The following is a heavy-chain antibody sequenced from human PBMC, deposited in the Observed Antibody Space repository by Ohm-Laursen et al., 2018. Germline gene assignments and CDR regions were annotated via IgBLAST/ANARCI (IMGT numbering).Heavy chain of an antibody. D-gene: IGHD6-6*01. CDR1: GFTFSDYY. Sequence: SLRLSCSASGFTFSDYYMSWIRQAPGKGLEWVSYISSSGSTIYYADSVKGRFTISRDNAKNSLYLQMNSLRAEDTAVYYCARQISIAARTYYYYGMDVWGQGTTVTVS. CDR3: ARQISIAARTYYYYGMDV. J-gene: IGHJ6*02. CDR2: ISSSGSTI. V-gene: IGHV3-11*01.